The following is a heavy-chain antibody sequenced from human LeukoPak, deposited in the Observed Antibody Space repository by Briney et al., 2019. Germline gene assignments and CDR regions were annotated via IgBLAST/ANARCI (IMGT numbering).Heavy chain of an antibody. CDR3: AKYGLVGYCSSTSCYRRPDFDY. Sequence: PGGSLRLSCAASGFTFSSYAMHWVRQAPGKGLEWVAVISYDGSNKYYADSVKGRFTISRDNSKNTLYLQMNSLRAEDTAVYYCAKYGLVGYCSSTSCYRRPDFDYWGQGTLVTVSS. D-gene: IGHD2-2*01. V-gene: IGHV3-30-3*02. CDR1: GFTFSSYA. CDR2: ISYDGSNK. J-gene: IGHJ4*02.